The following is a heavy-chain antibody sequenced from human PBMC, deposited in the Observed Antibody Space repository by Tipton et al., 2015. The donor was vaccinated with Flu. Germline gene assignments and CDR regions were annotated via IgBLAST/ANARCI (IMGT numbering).Heavy chain of an antibody. D-gene: IGHD1-26*01. J-gene: IGHJ3*02. CDR2: IYYSGST. CDR1: GGSISSYY. CDR3: ARSGGLYAFDI. V-gene: IGHV4-59*01. Sequence: TLSLTCTVSGGSISSYYWSWIRQPPGKGLEWIGYIYYSGSTNYNPSLKSRVTISVDTSKNQFSLKLSSMTAADTAVYYCARSGGLYAFDIWGQGTMVTVSS.